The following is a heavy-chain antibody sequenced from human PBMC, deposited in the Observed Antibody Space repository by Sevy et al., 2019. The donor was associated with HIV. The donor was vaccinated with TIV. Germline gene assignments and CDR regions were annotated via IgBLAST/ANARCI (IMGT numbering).Heavy chain of an antibody. CDR2: VNSDGSST. V-gene: IGHV3-74*01. D-gene: IGHD6-13*01. CDR1: GFTFSSYW. CDR3: ARGAAAGTFAY. Sequence: GGSLRLSCAASGFTFSSYWMHWVRQAPGKGLVWVSRVNSDGSSTSYADSVKGRFTISRDNAKNTLYLQMNSLRAEDTAVYYCARGAAAGTFAYWGQGTLVTVSS. J-gene: IGHJ4*02.